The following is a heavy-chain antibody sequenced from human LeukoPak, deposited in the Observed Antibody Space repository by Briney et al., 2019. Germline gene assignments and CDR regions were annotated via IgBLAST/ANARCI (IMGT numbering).Heavy chain of an antibody. CDR3: AIGGSSALNPYYGTDV. CDR2: IIPIFGTA. J-gene: IGHJ6*02. D-gene: IGHD3-16*01. Sequence: ASVKVSCKASGGTFSSYAISWVRQAPGQGLEWMGGIIPIFGTANYAQKFQGRVTITADESTSTAYMELSSLRSEDTAVYYCAIGGSSALNPYYGTDVWGQGTTVTVSS. V-gene: IGHV1-69*13. CDR1: GGTFSSYA.